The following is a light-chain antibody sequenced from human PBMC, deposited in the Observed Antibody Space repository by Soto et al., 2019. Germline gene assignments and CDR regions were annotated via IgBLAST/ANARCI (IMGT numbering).Light chain of an antibody. CDR2: DVS. J-gene: IGLJ7*01. V-gene: IGLV2-14*01. CDR1: SSDVGGYNY. Sequence: QSVLTQPASVSGSPGQSITISCTGTSSDVGGYNYVSWYQQHPGKAPKLMIYDVSNRPSGVSNRFSGSKSGNTASLTISGLQAEDEADYYCRSNTSYRTLGFRGGT. CDR3: RSNTSYRTLG.